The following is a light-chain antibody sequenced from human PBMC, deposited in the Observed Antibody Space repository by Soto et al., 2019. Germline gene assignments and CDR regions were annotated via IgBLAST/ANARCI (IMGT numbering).Light chain of an antibody. CDR1: QSVPRSY. CDR3: QQYNKWRT. Sequence: EIVLTQSPGTLSLSPGERATLSCRASQSVPRSYLAWYQQKPGQAPRLLIYGASTRATGIPARISGSGSGTEFTLTITSLQSEDFAVYYCQQYNKWRTFGQGTKVDIK. J-gene: IGKJ1*01. CDR2: GAS. V-gene: IGKV3-15*01.